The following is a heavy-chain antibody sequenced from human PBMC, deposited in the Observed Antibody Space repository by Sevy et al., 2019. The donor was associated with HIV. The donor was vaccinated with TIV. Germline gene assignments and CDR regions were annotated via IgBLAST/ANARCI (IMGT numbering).Heavy chain of an antibody. CDR2: IKSKNDGGTT. V-gene: IGHV3-15*01. Sequence: GGSLRLSCAASKFTFTNAWMTWVRQAPGKGLEWVGHIKSKNDGGTTDYAAPVKSRFTTSRDDSKTTLYLQMNSLKTEDTAVYYCTTGTWIQLWLPDYWGQGTLVTVSS. D-gene: IGHD5-18*01. CDR1: KFTFTNAW. CDR3: TTGTWIQLWLPDY. J-gene: IGHJ4*02.